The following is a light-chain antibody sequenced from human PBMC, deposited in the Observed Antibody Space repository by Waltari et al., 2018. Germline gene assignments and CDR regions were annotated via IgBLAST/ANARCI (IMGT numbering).Light chain of an antibody. CDR3: QMYVRLPVT. V-gene: IGKV3-20*01. CDR1: RSVGRA. J-gene: IGKJ1*01. CDR2: DAF. Sequence: GERATLSGRASRSVGRALAWYQQKPGQAPRLLIYDAFSRATGISDKFSGSGSGTDFTLTISRVEPEDFAVYFCQMYVRLPVTFGQGTKVEVK.